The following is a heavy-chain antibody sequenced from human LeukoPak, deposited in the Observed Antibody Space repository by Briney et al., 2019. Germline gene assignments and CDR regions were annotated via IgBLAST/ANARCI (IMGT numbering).Heavy chain of an antibody. J-gene: IGHJ2*01. CDR2: ISSSSSYI. CDR3: ARDSPDYDFWSGYYFYWYFDL. CDR1: GFTFSSYS. Sequence: GGSLRLSCAASGFTFSSYSMNWVRQAPGKGLEWVSSISSSSSYIYYADSVKGRFTISRDNAKNSLYLQMNSLRAEDTAVYYCARDSPDYDFWSGYYFYWYFDLWGRGTLVTVSS. V-gene: IGHV3-21*01. D-gene: IGHD3-3*01.